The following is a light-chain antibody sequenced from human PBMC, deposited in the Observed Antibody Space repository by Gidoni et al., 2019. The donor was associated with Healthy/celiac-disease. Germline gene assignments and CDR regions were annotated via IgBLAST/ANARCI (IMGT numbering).Light chain of an antibody. V-gene: IGKV3-20*01. Sequence: EIVLTQSPGTLALSRGERATLSCRASQSVSSSYLAWYQQKPSQAPRLLVYGASSRATGIPERFSGSGSGTEFTLTICTLEPEDFAVYYCQQYGSSPWTFGQGAKVEIK. CDR2: GAS. J-gene: IGKJ1*01. CDR1: QSVSSSY. CDR3: QQYGSSPWT.